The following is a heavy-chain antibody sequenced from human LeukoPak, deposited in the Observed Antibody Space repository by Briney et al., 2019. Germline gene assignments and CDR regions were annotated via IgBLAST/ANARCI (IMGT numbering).Heavy chain of an antibody. CDR2: ISTNGGST. CDR1: GFTFSSYA. V-gene: IGHV3-64D*06. CDR3: VKDLVTMVRGVGAFDI. Sequence: GGSLRLSCSASGFTFSSYAMHWVRRAPGKGLEYISVISTNGGSTYYADSVKGRFTISRDNSKNTLYLQMSSLTTEDTAVYYCVKDLVTMVRGVGAFDIWGQGTKVTVS. J-gene: IGHJ3*02. D-gene: IGHD3-10*01.